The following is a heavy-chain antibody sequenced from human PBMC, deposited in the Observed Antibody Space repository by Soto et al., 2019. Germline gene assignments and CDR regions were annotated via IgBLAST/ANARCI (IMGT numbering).Heavy chain of an antibody. J-gene: IGHJ4*01. CDR3: DRGARDYGYYGGVFDY. CDR2: LYSSGST. D-gene: IGHD4-17*01. V-gene: IGHV4-4*07. Sequence: QVQLQESGPGLVKPSETLSLTCTVSGGSITNFYWSWIRQPAGKGLEWIGRLYSSGSTNYNPSFKSRVTMSVDTAKNKFSLKLTSVTAADTDVYYCDRGARDYGYYGGVFDYWGHGSLVTVSS. CDR1: GGSITNFY.